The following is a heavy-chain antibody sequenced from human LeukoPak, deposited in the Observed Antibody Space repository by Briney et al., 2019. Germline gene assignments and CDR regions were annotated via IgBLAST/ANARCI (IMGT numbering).Heavy chain of an antibody. CDR2: IRYDGSNK. D-gene: IGHD3-10*01. V-gene: IGHV3-30*02. J-gene: IGHJ4*02. CDR3: AEDGSGSYYMWY. CDR1: GFTFSSYG. Sequence: GGSLRLSCAASGFTFSSYGMHWVRQAPGKGLEWVAFIRYDGSNKYYADSVKGRFTISRDNSKNTLYLQMNSLRAEDTAVYYCAEDGSGSYYMWYWGQGTLVTVSS.